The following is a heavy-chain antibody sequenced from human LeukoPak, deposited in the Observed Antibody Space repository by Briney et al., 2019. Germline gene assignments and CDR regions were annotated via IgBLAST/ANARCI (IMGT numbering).Heavy chain of an antibody. D-gene: IGHD2-21*02. CDR3: ARDAVTADYYYGMDV. CDR1: GFTYSDYY. J-gene: IGHJ6*02. Sequence: PGGSLRLSCAASGFTYSDYYMSWIRQAPGKGLEWVSYISSSGSTIYYADSVKGRFTISRDNAKNSLYLQMSSLRAEDTAVYYCARDAVTADYYYGMDVWGQGTTVTVSS. V-gene: IGHV3-11*01. CDR2: ISSSGSTI.